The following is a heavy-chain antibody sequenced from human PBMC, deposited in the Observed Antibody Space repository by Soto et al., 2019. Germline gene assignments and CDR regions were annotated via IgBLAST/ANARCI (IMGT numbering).Heavy chain of an antibody. V-gene: IGHV1-69*13. CDR2: IIPIFGPA. CDR3: ARDHYYDSSGYTFDN. Sequence: ASVKVSCKASGGTFSSYAISWVRQAPGQGLEWMGGIIPIFGPANYAQKFQGRVTITADESTSTAYMELSSLRSEDTAVYYCARDHYYDSSGYTFDNWGQGTPVTVSS. J-gene: IGHJ4*02. CDR1: GGTFSSYA. D-gene: IGHD3-22*01.